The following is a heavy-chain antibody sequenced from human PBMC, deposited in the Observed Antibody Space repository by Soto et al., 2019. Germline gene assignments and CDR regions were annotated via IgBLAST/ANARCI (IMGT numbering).Heavy chain of an antibody. CDR2: ISGSGGST. J-gene: IGHJ4*02. Sequence: PGGSLRLACAASGFTFSSYAMSWVRQAPGKGLEWVSAISGSGGSTYYADSVKGRFTISRDNSKNTLYLQMNSLRAEDTAVYYYAKATEAIAVPGTFAYWGQGTLVTVSS. CDR1: GFTFSSYA. D-gene: IGHD6-19*01. CDR3: AKATEAIAVPGTFAY. V-gene: IGHV3-23*01.